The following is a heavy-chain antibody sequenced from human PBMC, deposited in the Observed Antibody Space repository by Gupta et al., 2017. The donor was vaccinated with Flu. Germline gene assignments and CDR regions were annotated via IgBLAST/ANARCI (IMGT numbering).Heavy chain of an antibody. D-gene: IGHD3-10*01. CDR2: IIGSGDST. V-gene: IGHV3-23*01. CDR1: GFTFSSYA. Sequence: EVQLLESGCGLVQPGGSLSLSCSASGFTFSSYAMNWVRQAPGKVLEWVSVIIGSGDSTYYADSVKGRFTISRDKTRNTVHLQMNSLRAEDTAVYYCARDWFPKPRSGYFDYWGQGTLVTVSS. CDR3: ARDWFPKPRSGYFDY. J-gene: IGHJ4*02.